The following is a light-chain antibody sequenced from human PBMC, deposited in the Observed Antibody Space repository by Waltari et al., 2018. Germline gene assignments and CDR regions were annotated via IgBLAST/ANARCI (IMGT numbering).Light chain of an antibody. V-gene: IGLV2-14*03. J-gene: IGLJ1*01. CDR2: EGT. CDR3: SSYTRTTTLYV. CDR1: SSDVGSYNY. Sequence: QSALTQPASVSGSPGQSITISCTGTSSDVGSYNYVSWYQQHPGKAPKLLIFEGTDRPSGVSNRFSGSKSGNTASLTISGLQAEDEADYYCSSYTRTTTLYVFGTGTKVTVL.